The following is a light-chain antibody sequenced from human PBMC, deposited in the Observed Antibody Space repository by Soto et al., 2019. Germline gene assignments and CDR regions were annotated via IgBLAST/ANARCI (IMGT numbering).Light chain of an antibody. CDR3: QQRLNWPLT. Sequence: EIVLTQSPATLSLSPGERATLSCRASQSVSNFFVWYQQKRGQAPRLLIYDASKRATGIPARFSGSGSGTDFTLTIGSLEPEDFAVYYCQQRLNWPLTFGGGTTVEIK. V-gene: IGKV3-11*01. CDR1: QSVSNF. J-gene: IGKJ4*01. CDR2: DAS.